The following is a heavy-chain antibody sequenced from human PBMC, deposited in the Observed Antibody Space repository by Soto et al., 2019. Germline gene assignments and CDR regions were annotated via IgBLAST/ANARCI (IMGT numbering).Heavy chain of an antibody. CDR2: MNPNTGDT. CDR1: GYTFISYD. Sequence: QVQLVQSGAEVKKPGASVKVSCKASGYTFISYDINWVRQATGQGLEWMGWMNPNTGDTGYAQKFQGRVTMTRNTSINTANLEWSSLRSDDTAVYFCARGDGSSFDYWGQRTLVNVSS. V-gene: IGHV1-8*01. CDR3: ARGDGSSFDY. D-gene: IGHD5-12*01. J-gene: IGHJ4*02.